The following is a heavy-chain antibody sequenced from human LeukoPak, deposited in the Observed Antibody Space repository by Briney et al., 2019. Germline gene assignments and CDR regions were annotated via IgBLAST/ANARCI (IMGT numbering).Heavy chain of an antibody. Sequence: PSESLSLTCAVYGGSFSGYYWSWSRQPPGKGRGWIGEIYHSGSTNYNPSLKSRVTISVDTSKNQFSLKLSSVTAADTAVYYCARVFPKSYCSSTSCPRSPFDYWGQGTLVTVSS. CDR2: IYHSGST. V-gene: IGHV4-34*01. CDR1: GGSFSGYY. CDR3: ARVFPKSYCSSTSCPRSPFDY. D-gene: IGHD2-2*01. J-gene: IGHJ4*02.